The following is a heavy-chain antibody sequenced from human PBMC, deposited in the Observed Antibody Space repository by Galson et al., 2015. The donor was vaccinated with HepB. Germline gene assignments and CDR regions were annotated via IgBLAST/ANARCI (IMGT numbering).Heavy chain of an antibody. D-gene: IGHD5-24*01. CDR1: RYTFTRFG. Sequence: SVKVSCKAYRYTFTRFGTSWVRQAPGQGLEWLGWINPYSGNTNYAQKVQGRVTMTTDTSTSTAYMELRSLRSDDTAVYYCARGGLATIGEPTFDYWGQGTLITVSS. CDR3: ARGGLATIGEPTFDY. V-gene: IGHV1-18*01. CDR2: INPYSGNT. J-gene: IGHJ4*02.